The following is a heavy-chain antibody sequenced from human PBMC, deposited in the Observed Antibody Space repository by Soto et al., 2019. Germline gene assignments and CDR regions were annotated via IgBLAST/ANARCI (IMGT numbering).Heavy chain of an antibody. D-gene: IGHD2-15*01. V-gene: IGHV4-34*01. CDR3: ARAAVAAGGPFDK. Sequence: LSLTCAVSGGSFSGFFWGWIRQPPGKGLEWIGEVNHGGSTNYNPSLKSRVTISSDTSKNHFSLTLRSVTAADTAVYYCARAAVAAGGPFDKWGQGALVTVSS. CDR2: VNHGGST. CDR1: GGSFSGFF. J-gene: IGHJ4*02.